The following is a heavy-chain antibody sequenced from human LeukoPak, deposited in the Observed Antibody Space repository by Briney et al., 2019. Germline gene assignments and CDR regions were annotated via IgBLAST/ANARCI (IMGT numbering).Heavy chain of an antibody. J-gene: IGHJ6*02. Sequence: GGSLRLSCAASGFTFSSYSMNWVRQAPGKGLEWVSSISSSSSYIYYADSVKGRFTISRDNAKNSLYLQMNSLRAEDTAVYYCARDGYSSSWYVFYYGMDVWGQGTTVTVSS. D-gene: IGHD6-13*01. V-gene: IGHV3-21*01. CDR3: ARDGYSSSWYVFYYGMDV. CDR1: GFTFSSYS. CDR2: ISSSSSYI.